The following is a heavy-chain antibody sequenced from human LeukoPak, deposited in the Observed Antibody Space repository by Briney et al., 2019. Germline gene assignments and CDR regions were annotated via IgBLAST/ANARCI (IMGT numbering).Heavy chain of an antibody. Sequence: SETLSLTCTVSGGSISIYYWSWIRQPPGKGLEWIGYIYYNGNTKYNPSLKSRVTISVDTSKNQFSLKVTSVTAADTAVYYCARTTRYCSGGSCYGAVENFDYWGQGTLVTVSS. CDR3: ARTTRYCSGGSCYGAVENFDY. J-gene: IGHJ4*02. CDR1: GGSISIYY. V-gene: IGHV4-59*01. CDR2: IYYNGNT. D-gene: IGHD2-15*01.